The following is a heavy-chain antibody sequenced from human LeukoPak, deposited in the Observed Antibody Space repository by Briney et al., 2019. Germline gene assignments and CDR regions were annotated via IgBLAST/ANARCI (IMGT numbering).Heavy chain of an antibody. CDR3: TRVGLLWFGEYLDFDY. Sequence: GGSLRLSCTASGFTFCDYAMSWFRQAPGKGLEWVGFIRSKAYGGTTEYAASVKGRFIISRDDSKSIAYLQMNSLKTEDTAVYYCTRVGLLWFGEYLDFDYWGQGTLVTVSS. V-gene: IGHV3-49*03. D-gene: IGHD3-10*01. J-gene: IGHJ4*02. CDR2: IRSKAYGGTT. CDR1: GFTFCDYA.